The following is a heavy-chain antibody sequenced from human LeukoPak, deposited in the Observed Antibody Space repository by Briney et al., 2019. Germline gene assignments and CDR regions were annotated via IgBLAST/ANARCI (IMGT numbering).Heavy chain of an antibody. J-gene: IGHJ4*02. V-gene: IGHV4-59*01. Sequence: SETLSFTCTVSGGSISSYYWSWIRQPPGKGLEWIGYIYYSGSTNYNPSLKSRVTISVDTSKNQFSLKLSSVTAADTAVYYCAGDMIKGRYFDYWGQGTLVTVSS. CDR2: IYYSGST. CDR3: AGDMIKGRYFDY. D-gene: IGHD3-16*01. CDR1: GGSISSYY.